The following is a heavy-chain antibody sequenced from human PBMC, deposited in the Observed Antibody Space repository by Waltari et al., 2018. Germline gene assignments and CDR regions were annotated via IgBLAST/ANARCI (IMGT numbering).Heavy chain of an antibody. V-gene: IGHV1-46*01. Sequence: QVQLVQSGAEVKKPGASVKVSCKASGYTFTSYYMHWVRQAPGQGLEWMGIINPSGGSTSYAQKFQGRVPMTRDTSTSTVYMELSSLRSEDTAVYYCARDGGSSSSSRTYYYGMDVWGQGTTVTVSS. CDR2: INPSGGST. D-gene: IGHD6-6*01. J-gene: IGHJ6*02. CDR3: ARDGGSSSSSRTYYYGMDV. CDR1: GYTFTSYY.